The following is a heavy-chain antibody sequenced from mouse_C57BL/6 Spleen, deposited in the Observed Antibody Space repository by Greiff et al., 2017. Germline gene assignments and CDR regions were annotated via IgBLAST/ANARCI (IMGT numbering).Heavy chain of an antibody. CDR1: GYTFTSYT. Sequence: VKLMESGAELARPGASVKMSCKASGYTFTSYTMHWVKQRPGQGLEWIGYINPSSGYTKYNQKFKDKATLTADKSSSTAYMQLSSLTSEDSAVYYCARGVPTLYYYAMDYWGQGTSVTVSS. CDR2: INPSSGYT. J-gene: IGHJ4*01. CDR3: ARGVPTLYYYAMDY. V-gene: IGHV1-4*01. D-gene: IGHD5-1*01.